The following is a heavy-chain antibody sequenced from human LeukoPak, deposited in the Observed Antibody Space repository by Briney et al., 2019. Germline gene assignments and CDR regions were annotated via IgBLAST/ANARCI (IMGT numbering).Heavy chain of an antibody. D-gene: IGHD2-21*02. CDR2: IIPIFGAA. J-gene: IGHJ4*02. CDR3: ARDKGEYCGGDCYHFDY. Sequence: SVKVSCKASGGTFSSYAISWVRQAPGQGLEWMGGIIPIFGAANYAQKFQGRVTITADESTSTAYMELSSLRSEDTAVYYCARDKGEYCGGDCYHFDYWGQGTLVTVSS. CDR1: GGTFSSYA. V-gene: IGHV1-69*01.